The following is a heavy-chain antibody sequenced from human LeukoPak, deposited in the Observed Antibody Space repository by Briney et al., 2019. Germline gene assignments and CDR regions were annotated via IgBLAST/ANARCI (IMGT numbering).Heavy chain of an antibody. D-gene: IGHD3-3*01. CDR1: GYTFTSYG. Sequence: ASVKASCKASGYTFTSYGISWVRQAPGQGLEWMGWISAYNGNTNYAQKLQGRVTMTTDTSTSTAYMELRSLRSDDTAVYYCARVSAHYDFWSSYYFDYWGQGTLVTVSS. CDR2: ISAYNGNT. CDR3: ARVSAHYDFWSSYYFDY. J-gene: IGHJ4*02. V-gene: IGHV1-18*01.